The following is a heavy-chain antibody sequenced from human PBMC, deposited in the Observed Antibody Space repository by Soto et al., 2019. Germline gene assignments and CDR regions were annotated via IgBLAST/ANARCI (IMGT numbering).Heavy chain of an antibody. J-gene: IGHJ6*03. CDR2: INHSGST. V-gene: IGHV4-34*01. CDR1: GGSFSGYY. CDR3: ARGMARPGDVHYYYYYMDV. Sequence: PSETLSLTCAVYGGSFSGYYWSWIRQPPGKGLEWIGEINHSGSTNYNPSLKSRVTISVDTSKNQFSLKLSSVTAADTAVYYCARGMARPGDVHYYYYYMDVWGKGTTVTVSS. D-gene: IGHD7-27*01.